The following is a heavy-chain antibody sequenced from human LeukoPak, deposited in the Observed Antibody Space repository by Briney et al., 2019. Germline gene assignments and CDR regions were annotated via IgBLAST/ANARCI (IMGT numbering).Heavy chain of an antibody. Sequence: SETLSLTCAVCGGSFSGYYWSWIRQPPGKGLEWIGEINHSGSTNYNPSLKSRVTISVDTSKNQFSLKLSSVTAADTAVYYCARASTTVVTPLDYWGQGTLVTVSS. D-gene: IGHD4-23*01. CDR3: ARASTTVVTPLDY. J-gene: IGHJ4*02. CDR1: GGSFSGYY. V-gene: IGHV4-34*01. CDR2: INHSGST.